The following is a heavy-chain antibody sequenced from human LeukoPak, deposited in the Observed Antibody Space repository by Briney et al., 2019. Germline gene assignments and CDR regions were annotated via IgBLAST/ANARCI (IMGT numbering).Heavy chain of an antibody. CDR3: AKSPRLGYFDY. J-gene: IGHJ4*02. Sequence: GGSLRLSCAASGFTFSSYGMHWVRQAPGKGLEWVAVISYDGSNKYYAGSVKGRFTISRDNSKNTLYLQMNSLRAEDTAVYYCAKSPRLGYFDYWGQGTLVTVSS. V-gene: IGHV3-30*18. CDR1: GFTFSSYG. CDR2: ISYDGSNK.